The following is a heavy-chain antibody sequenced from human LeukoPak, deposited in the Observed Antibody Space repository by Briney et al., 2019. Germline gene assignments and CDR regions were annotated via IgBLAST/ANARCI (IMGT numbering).Heavy chain of an antibody. CDR1: GFTFSSYA. CDR3: AKSRAVVIVVIWFDP. D-gene: IGHD3-22*01. CDR2: ISGSGGST. J-gene: IGHJ5*02. Sequence: GGSLRLSCAASGFTFSSYAMSWVRQAPGKGLEWVSAISGSGGSTYYADSVKGRFTISRDNSKNTLYLQMNSLRAEDTAVYYCAKSRAVVIVVIWFDPWGQGTLVTVSS. V-gene: IGHV3-23*01.